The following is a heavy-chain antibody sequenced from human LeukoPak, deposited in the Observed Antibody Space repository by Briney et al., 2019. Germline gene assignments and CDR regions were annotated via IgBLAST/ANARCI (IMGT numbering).Heavy chain of an antibody. V-gene: IGHV1-2*02. D-gene: IGHD3-10*01. CDR2: INPNTGDT. J-gene: IGHJ6*03. Sequence: ASVKVSCKASGYTFTGYYLHWVRQAPGQGPEWMGWINPNTGDTYYAQKFQGRVTMTRDTSTTTAYMELSRLRTDDTAAFFCTLWFGELLGNYNYMDVWGKGTTVTVSS. CDR3: TLWFGELLGNYNYMDV. CDR1: GYTFTGYY.